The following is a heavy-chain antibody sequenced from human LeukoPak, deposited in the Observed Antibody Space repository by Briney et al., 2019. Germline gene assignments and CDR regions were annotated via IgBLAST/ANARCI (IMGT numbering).Heavy chain of an antibody. Sequence: ASVKVSCKASGYTFTGYYMHWGRQAPGQGVEWMGWINPNSGGTNYAQKFQGRVTMTRDTSISTAYMELSRLRSDDTAVYYCARDLFRRFLEWLLVFDPWGQGTLVTVSS. V-gene: IGHV1-2*02. CDR1: GYTFTGYY. CDR3: ARDLFRRFLEWLLVFDP. D-gene: IGHD3-3*01. J-gene: IGHJ5*02. CDR2: INPNSGGT.